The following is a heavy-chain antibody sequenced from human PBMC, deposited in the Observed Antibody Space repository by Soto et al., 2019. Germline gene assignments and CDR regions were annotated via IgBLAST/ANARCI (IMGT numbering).Heavy chain of an antibody. CDR2: IIPLFGTT. D-gene: IGHD6-6*01. CDR1: GGTFSTYS. Sequence: SVKVSCKXSGGTFSTYSINWVRQAPGQGLEWMGGIIPLFGTTNYAQKFKGRVTITADESTSTAYMELSSLRSEDTAVYYCARDGIAARLVYWGQGTLVTVSS. J-gene: IGHJ4*02. V-gene: IGHV1-69*13. CDR3: ARDGIAARLVY.